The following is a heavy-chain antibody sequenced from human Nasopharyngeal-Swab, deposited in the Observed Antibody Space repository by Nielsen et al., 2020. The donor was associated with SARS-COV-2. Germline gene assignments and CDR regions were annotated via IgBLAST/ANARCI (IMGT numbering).Heavy chain of an antibody. CDR1: GFTFNNYA. CDR3: ASPVEMSTT. V-gene: IGHV3-23*01. CDR2: ISHSASSS. J-gene: IGHJ5*02. Sequence: GGSLRLSCTASGFTFNNYAMTWVRQAPGKGLEWVATISHSASSSYYADSLRGRLSISRDNSKNTLFLEMNGLRAEDTAVYYCASPVEMSTTWGQGTLVTVSS. D-gene: IGHD5-24*01.